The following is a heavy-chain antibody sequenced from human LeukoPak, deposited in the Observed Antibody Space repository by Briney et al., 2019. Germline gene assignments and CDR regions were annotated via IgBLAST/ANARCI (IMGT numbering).Heavy chain of an antibody. CDR3: ATDVTGGAISF. CDR2: ITSSGGST. V-gene: IGHV3-23*01. J-gene: IGHJ4*02. Sequence: GGSLRLSCAASGFTFSTYAMSWVRQAPGKGLEWVSIITSSGGSTNYADSVKGRFTISRDNSKNTLYLQMNSLKPDDTAVYYCATDVTGGAISFWGQGALVTVSS. D-gene: IGHD1-14*01. CDR1: GFTFSTYA.